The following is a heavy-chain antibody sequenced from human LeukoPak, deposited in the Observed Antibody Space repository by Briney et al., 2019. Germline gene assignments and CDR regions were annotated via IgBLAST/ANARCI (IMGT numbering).Heavy chain of an antibody. J-gene: IGHJ5*02. CDR3: ARMRDWFDP. Sequence: SETLSLTCTVSGGSIISHYWSWIRQPPGKGLEWIGYIYASGSTNFNPSLKSRVTISVDTSKNQFSLKLGSVTAADTAVYYCARMRDWFDPWGQGTLVTVSS. CDR1: GGSIISHY. CDR2: IYASGST. V-gene: IGHV4-59*11.